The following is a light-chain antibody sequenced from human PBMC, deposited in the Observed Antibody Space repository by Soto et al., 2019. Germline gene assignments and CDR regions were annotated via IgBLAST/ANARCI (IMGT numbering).Light chain of an antibody. CDR3: QKYSSVPV. CDR2: AAS. J-gene: IGKJ3*01. CDR1: QDIRNF. V-gene: IGKV1-27*01. Sequence: DIQMTQSPTSLSASVGDRVTITCRASQDIRNFVAWYQQKPGKAPKLLIYAASTLQSGVPSRFRGSGSGTDFTLTINSLQPEDVATYSCQKYSSVPVFGPWTKVEIK.